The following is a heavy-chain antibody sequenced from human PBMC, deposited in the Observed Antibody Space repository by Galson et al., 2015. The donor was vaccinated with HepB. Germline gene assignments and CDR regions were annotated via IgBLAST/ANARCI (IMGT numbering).Heavy chain of an antibody. V-gene: IGHV3-23*01. CDR1: GFTFSTSA. D-gene: IGHD6-13*01. CDR3: AKSGDYSSSGYDC. J-gene: IGHJ4*02. CDR2: ISGDGGLT. Sequence: SLRLSCAASGFTFSTSAMSWVRQAPGKGLEWVSGISGDGGLTYFADSVKGRFTISRDNSKNTLYVQMNSLSAEDTAVYYCAKSGDYSSSGYDCWGQGTLVTVSS.